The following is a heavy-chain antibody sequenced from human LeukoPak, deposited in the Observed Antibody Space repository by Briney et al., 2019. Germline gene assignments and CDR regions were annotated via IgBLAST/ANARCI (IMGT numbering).Heavy chain of an antibody. CDR1: GDSISSYY. CDR3: ARHGSVHSPLNV. Sequence: PSETLSLTCAVSGDSISSYYWSWIRQPPGKGLEWIVYIYTSGSTNYNPSLRSRVTISVDTSKNQFSLTLSSVTAADTAVYYCARHGSVHSPLNVWGKGTTVTVSS. D-gene: IGHD1-26*01. J-gene: IGHJ6*04. CDR2: IYTSGST. V-gene: IGHV4-4*09.